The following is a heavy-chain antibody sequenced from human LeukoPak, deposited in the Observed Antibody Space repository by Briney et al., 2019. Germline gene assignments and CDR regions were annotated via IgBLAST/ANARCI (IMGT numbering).Heavy chain of an antibody. V-gene: IGHV4-39*07. CDR3: ARGRTYYYDSSGYWYFDY. CDR1: GDSISSSNSY. Sequence: PSETLSLTCTVSGDSISSSNSYWGWIRQPPGKGLEWIGSIYYSGSTYYNPSLKSRVTISVDTSKNQFSLKLSSVTAADTAVYYCARGRTYYYDSSGYWYFDYWGQGTLVTVSS. D-gene: IGHD3-22*01. CDR2: IYYSGST. J-gene: IGHJ4*02.